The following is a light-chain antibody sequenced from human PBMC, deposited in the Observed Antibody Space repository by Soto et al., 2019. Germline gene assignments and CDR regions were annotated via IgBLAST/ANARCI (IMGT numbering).Light chain of an antibody. V-gene: IGKV3-11*01. CDR3: QQRSNWLWT. CDR1: QSFNGY. Sequence: EIVLTQSPATLSLSPGERATLSCRASQSFNGYLAWYQQKPGQAPSLLIYDASNRATGIPARFSGSGSGTDFTLTISSLEPEDFAVYYCQQRSNWLWTFGPGTKVQIK. J-gene: IGKJ1*01. CDR2: DAS.